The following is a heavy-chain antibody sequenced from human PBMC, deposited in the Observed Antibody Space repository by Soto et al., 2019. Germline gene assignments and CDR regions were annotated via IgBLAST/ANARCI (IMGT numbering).Heavy chain of an antibody. Sequence: QVQLVESGGGMVQPGRSLTLSCAASGFTFSRHGMHWVRQAPGKGLEWVATISYDGSNEYYADSVKGRFTISRDTSKNXXWLQMNSLGTEDAAVYYCAKETTMVRGVIIGGMDVWGQGTTVTVSS. CDR2: ISYDGSNE. D-gene: IGHD3-10*01. CDR3: AKETTMVRGVIIGGMDV. J-gene: IGHJ6*02. CDR1: GFTFSRHG. V-gene: IGHV3-30*18.